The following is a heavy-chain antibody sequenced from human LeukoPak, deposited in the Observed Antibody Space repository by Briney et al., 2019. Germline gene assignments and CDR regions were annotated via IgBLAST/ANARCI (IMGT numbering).Heavy chain of an antibody. Sequence: ASVKVSCKASGYTFTSYDINWVRQATGQGLEWMGWMNPNSGNTGYAQKFQARVTMTRNTSISTAYMELSSLRSEDTAVYYWXXXXXXXXGDEHYWYFDLWGRGTLVTVSS. CDR2: MNPNSGNT. D-gene: IGHD4-17*01. CDR1: GYTFTSYD. CDR3: XXXXXXXXGDEHYWYFDL. J-gene: IGHJ2*01. V-gene: IGHV1-8*01.